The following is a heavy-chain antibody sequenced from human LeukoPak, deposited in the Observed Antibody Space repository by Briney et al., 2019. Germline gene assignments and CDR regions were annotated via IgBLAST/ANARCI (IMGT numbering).Heavy chain of an antibody. D-gene: IGHD3/OR15-3a*01. V-gene: IGHV3-23*01. CDR1: GFTFSGYG. J-gene: IGHJ4*02. Sequence: GGSLRLSCAASGFTFSGYGMSWVRQAPGKGLEWVSVISGSGGSTYYADSVKGRFTISRDNSKNTLYLQMNSLRVEDTAVYYCARGGMFFFELFDYWGQGTLVTVSS. CDR2: ISGSGGST. CDR3: ARGGMFFFELFDY.